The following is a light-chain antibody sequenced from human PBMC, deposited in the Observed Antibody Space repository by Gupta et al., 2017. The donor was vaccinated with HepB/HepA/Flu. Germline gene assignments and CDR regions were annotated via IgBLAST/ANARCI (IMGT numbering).Light chain of an antibody. J-gene: IGLJ2*01. V-gene: IGLV3-25*03. Sequence: SYELTQPRSVSVSPGQTARIPCSGDAWRNKFFCWYQQKPGQAPVLLIYKDTQRPSGIPARISGSSSGATVTLTISGVQSEDEADYYCQSEDSSGTSVVFGGGTKLTVL. CDR3: QSEDSSGTSVV. CDR2: KDT. CDR1: AWRNKF.